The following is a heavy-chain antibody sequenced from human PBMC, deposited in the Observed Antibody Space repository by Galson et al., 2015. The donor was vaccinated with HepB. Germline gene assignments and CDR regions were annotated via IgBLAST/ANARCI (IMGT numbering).Heavy chain of an antibody. V-gene: IGHV1-46*04. CDR1: GYTFTSYY. Sequence: SVKVSCKASGYTFTSYYMHWVRQAPGQGLEWMGIINPSGGSTSYAQKLQGRVTMTRDTSTSTVYMELSSLRSEDTAVYYCARLANLMDYTFDYWGQGTLVTVSS. J-gene: IGHJ4*02. CDR2: INPSGGST. CDR3: ARLANLMDYTFDY. D-gene: IGHD4-11*01.